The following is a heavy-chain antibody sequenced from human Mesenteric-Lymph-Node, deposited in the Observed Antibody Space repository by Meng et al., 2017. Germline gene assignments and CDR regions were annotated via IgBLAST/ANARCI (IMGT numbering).Heavy chain of an antibody. D-gene: IGHD5-18*01. CDR2: IKQDGSEK. CDR3: ARPHVDTAMAHYFDY. J-gene: IGHJ4*02. V-gene: IGHV3-7*01. Sequence: GGSLRLSCAASGFTFSSYWMSWVRQAPGKGLEWVANIKQDGSEKYYVDSVKGRFTISRDNAKNSLYLQMNSLRAEDTAVYYCARPHVDTAMAHYFDYWGQGTLVTVSS. CDR1: GFTFSSYW.